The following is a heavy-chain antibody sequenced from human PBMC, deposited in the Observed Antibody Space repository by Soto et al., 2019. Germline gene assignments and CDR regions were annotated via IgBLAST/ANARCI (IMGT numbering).Heavy chain of an antibody. CDR3: ARYSSSFEYNWFDP. CDR1: GGSISSGGYY. V-gene: IGHV4-31*03. D-gene: IGHD6-6*01. Sequence: SETLSLTCTVSGGSISSGGYYWSWIRQHPGKGLEWIGYIYYSGSTYYNPSLKSRVTISVDTSKNQFSLKLSSVTAADTSVYYCARYSSSFEYNWFDPWGQGTLVTVSS. CDR2: IYYSGST. J-gene: IGHJ5*02.